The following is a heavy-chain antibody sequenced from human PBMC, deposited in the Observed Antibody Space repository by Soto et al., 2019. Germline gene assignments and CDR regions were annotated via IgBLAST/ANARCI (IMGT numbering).Heavy chain of an antibody. CDR1: GFTVSTKY. D-gene: IGHD3-16*01. J-gene: IGHJ4*02. Sequence: ESGGGLVQPGGSLRLSCAASGFTVSTKYMSWVRQAPGKGLEWVSVIYSGGSTFYADSVRGRFTISRVNSKNTVNLQMNSLRAEDTAVYYCARDPWAADYWGQGTLVTVSS. V-gene: IGHV3-66*01. CDR3: ARDPWAADY. CDR2: IYSGGST.